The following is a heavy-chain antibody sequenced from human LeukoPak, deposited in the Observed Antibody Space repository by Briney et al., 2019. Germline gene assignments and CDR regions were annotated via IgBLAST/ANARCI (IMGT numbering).Heavy chain of an antibody. CDR2: ISGSGGST. CDR3: AKVLSYYDSSGYYYRYFQH. J-gene: IGHJ1*01. CDR1: GFTFSSYA. D-gene: IGHD3-22*01. Sequence: GGSLGLSCAASGFTFSSYAMSWVRQAPGKGLEWVSAISGSGGSTYYADSVKGRFTISRDNSKNTLHLQMNSLRAEDTAVYYCAKVLSYYDSSGYYYRYFQHWGQGTLVTVSS. V-gene: IGHV3-23*01.